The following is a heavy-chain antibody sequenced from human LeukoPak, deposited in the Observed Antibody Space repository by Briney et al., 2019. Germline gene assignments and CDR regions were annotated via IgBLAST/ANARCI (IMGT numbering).Heavy chain of an antibody. V-gene: IGHV4-31*03. CDR3: ARGEYDYVWGSYRPLDY. Sequence: SETLSLTCTVSGGSISSGGYYWSWIRQHPGKGLEWIGYIYYSGSTYYNPSLKSRVTISVDTSKNQFSLKLSSVTAADTAVYYCARGEYDYVWGSYRPLDYWGQGTLVTVSS. CDR1: GGSISSGGYY. J-gene: IGHJ4*02. CDR2: IYYSGST. D-gene: IGHD3-16*02.